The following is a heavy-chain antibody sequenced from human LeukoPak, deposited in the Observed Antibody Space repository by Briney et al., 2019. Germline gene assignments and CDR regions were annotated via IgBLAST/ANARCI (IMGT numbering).Heavy chain of an antibody. CDR1: GGSISSGGYY. Sequence: SQTLSLTCTVSGGSISSGGYYWSWIRQHPGKGLEWIGYIYYSGSTYYNPSLKSRVTISVDTSKNQFSLKLSSVTAADTAVYYCARGEYSSGWYGNWGQGTLVTVSS. J-gene: IGHJ4*02. CDR3: ARGEYSSGWYGN. CDR2: IYYSGST. D-gene: IGHD6-19*01. V-gene: IGHV4-31*03.